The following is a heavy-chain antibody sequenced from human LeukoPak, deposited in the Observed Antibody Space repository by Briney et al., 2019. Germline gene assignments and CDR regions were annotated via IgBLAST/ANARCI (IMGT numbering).Heavy chain of an antibody. V-gene: IGHV4-59*01. J-gene: IGHJ4*02. CDR3: ARSRYYYDSSGYYYFDY. CDR1: GGSISSYY. CDR2: IYYSGST. Sequence: SETLSLTCTVSGGSISSYYWSWIRQPPGKGLEWIGYIYYSGSTNYNPSLKSRVTISVDTSKNQFSLKLSSVTAADTAVYYCARSRYYYDSSGYYYFDYWGQGTLVTVSS. D-gene: IGHD3-22*01.